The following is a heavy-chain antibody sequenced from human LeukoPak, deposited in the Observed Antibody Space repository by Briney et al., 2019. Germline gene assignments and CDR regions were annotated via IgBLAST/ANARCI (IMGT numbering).Heavy chain of an antibody. J-gene: IGHJ5*02. Sequence: ASVKVSCKASGYTFTAYFLHWVRQAPGQGLEWMGRIDPNGGDTNYAQKFQGRVTVTRDTSISTAYMELSRLSSGDTAVYYCARATSGSYDSSGFYPWGQGALVTVSS. CDR2: IDPNGGDT. D-gene: IGHD3-22*01. CDR3: ARATSGSYDSSGFYP. CDR1: GYTFTAYF. V-gene: IGHV1-2*06.